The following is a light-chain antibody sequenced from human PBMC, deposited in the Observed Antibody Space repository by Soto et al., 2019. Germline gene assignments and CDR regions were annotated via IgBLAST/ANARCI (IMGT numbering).Light chain of an antibody. CDR1: QGLSTW. CDR3: QRGNRFPLT. J-gene: IGKJ4*02. V-gene: IGKV1-12*01. Sequence: DIQVTQSPTSVSASVGDRVTITCRASQGLSTWLAWYQQKPGRAPKPLIYAASTLQTGAPSRFSGSESGTDFTLTISSLQPEDFAAYCCQRGNRFPLTFGGGSKVDI. CDR2: AAS.